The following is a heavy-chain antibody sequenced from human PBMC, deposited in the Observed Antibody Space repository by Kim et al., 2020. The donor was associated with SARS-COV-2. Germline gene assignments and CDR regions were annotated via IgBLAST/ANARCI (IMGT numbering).Heavy chain of an antibody. D-gene: IGHD3-10*02. V-gene: IGHV4-39*01. CDR3: ARHDHRLFHLNWFDP. Sequence: SETLSLTCTVSGGSISSSSYYWGWIRQPPGKGLEWIGSIYYSGSTYYNPSLKSRVTISVDTSKNQFSLKLSSVTAADTAVYYCARHDHRLFHLNWFDPWGQGTLVTVSS. J-gene: IGHJ5*02. CDR1: GGSISSSSYY. CDR2: IYYSGST.